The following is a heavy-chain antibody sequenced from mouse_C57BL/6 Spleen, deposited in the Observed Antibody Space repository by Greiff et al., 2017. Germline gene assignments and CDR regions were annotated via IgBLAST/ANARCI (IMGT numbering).Heavy chain of an antibody. V-gene: IGHV1-18*01. CDR2: INPNNGGT. Sequence: EVQLQQSGPELVKPGASVKIPCKASGYTFTDYNMAWVKQSHGKSLEWIGDINPNNGGTIYNQKFKGKATLTVDKSSSTAYMELRSLTAEDTAVYYCARWGDCYGSSGGFADWGKGTLVTVSA. CDR3: ARWGDCYGSSGGFAD. J-gene: IGHJ3*01. CDR1: GYTFTDYN. D-gene: IGHD1-1*01.